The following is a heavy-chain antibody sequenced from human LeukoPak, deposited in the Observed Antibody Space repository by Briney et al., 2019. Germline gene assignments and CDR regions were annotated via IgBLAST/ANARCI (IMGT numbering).Heavy chain of an antibody. D-gene: IGHD2-2*03. CDR3: ARDLGIVVVPAANDY. V-gene: IGHV1-18*01. CDR2: ISAYNGNT. CDR1: GYTFTSYG. Sequence: GSVKVSCKASGYTFTSYGISWVRQAPGQGLEWMGWISAYNGNTNYAQKLQGRVTMTTDTSTSTAYMELRSLRSDDTAVYYCARDLGIVVVPAANDYWGQGTLVTVSS. J-gene: IGHJ4*02.